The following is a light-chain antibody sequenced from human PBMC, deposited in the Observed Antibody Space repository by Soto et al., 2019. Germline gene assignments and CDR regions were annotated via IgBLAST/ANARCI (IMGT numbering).Light chain of an antibody. V-gene: IGKV3-15*01. Sequence: DTVMTQSPATLSLSPGERATLSCRASQSVSSYLAWYQQQPGQAPRLLIYGASTRAAGIPGRFSGSGSGTEFTLIISSLQSEDFAVYYCQQYDNWPLTFGGGTKVEI. J-gene: IGKJ4*01. CDR2: GAS. CDR1: QSVSSY. CDR3: QQYDNWPLT.